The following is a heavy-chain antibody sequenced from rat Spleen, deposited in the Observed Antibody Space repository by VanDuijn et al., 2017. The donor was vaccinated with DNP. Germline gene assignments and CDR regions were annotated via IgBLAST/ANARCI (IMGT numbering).Heavy chain of an antibody. D-gene: IGHD1-7*01. CDR1: GYSITSNY. V-gene: IGHV3-1*01. CDR2: ISYSGST. Sequence: EVQLQESGSGLVKPSQSLSLTCSVTGYSITSNYWGWIRKFPGNKMEYIGHISYSGSTNYNPSLKSRIPITRDTSKNHFFLHLNSVTTEDTATYYCARWTRYFDYWGQGAMVTVSS. J-gene: IGHJ2*01. CDR3: ARWTRYFDY.